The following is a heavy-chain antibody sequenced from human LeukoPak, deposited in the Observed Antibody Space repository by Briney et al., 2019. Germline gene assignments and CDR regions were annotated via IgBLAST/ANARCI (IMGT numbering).Heavy chain of an antibody. D-gene: IGHD6-19*01. Sequence: SETLSLTCTVSGGSISSSSYYWSWIRQPAGKGLEWIGRIYTSGSTNYNPSLKSRVTISVDTSKNQFSLKLSSVTAADTAVYYCARGGIAVLFDLWGRGTLVTVSS. CDR3: ARGGIAVLFDL. J-gene: IGHJ2*01. V-gene: IGHV4-61*02. CDR2: IYTSGST. CDR1: GGSISSSSYY.